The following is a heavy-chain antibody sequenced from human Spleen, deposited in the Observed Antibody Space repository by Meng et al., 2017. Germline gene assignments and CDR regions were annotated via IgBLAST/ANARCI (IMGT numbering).Heavy chain of an antibody. Sequence: QLQVAGQVRGEPSETLSLTCTVSGGSISNSIYYWDWIRQPPGKGLEWIGAIYHSGSTSYNPSLQSRVTMFVDTSKNQFSLMLTSVTATDTAVYYCARRRGGSGRDCWGQGTLVTVSS. CDR2: IYHSGST. CDR1: GGSISNSIYY. V-gene: IGHV4-39*01. D-gene: IGHD3-10*01. CDR3: ARRRGGSGRDC. J-gene: IGHJ4*02.